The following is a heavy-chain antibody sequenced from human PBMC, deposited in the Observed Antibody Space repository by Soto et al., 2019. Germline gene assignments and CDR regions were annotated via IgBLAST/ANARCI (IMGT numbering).Heavy chain of an antibody. CDR1: EVCCDSYA. CDR3: AKALTEIDFCDY. CDR2: LSGSGGST. V-gene: IGHV3-23*01. Sequence: SGRNLRLACAASEVCCDSYAMGWVRQAPGKGLEWVSSLSGSGGSTNYADSVKGRFTISRDNSKDTLYLQMNNLRAEDTAMYYCAKALTEIDFCDYRGPRTL. D-gene: IGHD3-22*01. J-gene: IGHJ4*02.